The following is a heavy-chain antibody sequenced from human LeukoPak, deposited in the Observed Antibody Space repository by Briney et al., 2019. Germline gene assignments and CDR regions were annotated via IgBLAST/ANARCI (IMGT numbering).Heavy chain of an antibody. CDR1: GYTFTSYD. Sequence: ASVKVSCKASGYTFTSYDINWVRQATGQGLEWMGWMNPNSGNTGYAQKFQGRVTMTRNTSISTAYMELSSLRSEDTAVYYCARDRTITSSGDYWGQGTLVTVSS. CDR3: ARDRTITSSGDY. J-gene: IGHJ4*02. CDR2: MNPNSGNT. V-gene: IGHV1-8*01. D-gene: IGHD3-10*01.